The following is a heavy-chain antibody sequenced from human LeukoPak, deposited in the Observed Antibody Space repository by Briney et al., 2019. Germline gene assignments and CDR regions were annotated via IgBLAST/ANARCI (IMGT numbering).Heavy chain of an antibody. D-gene: IGHD5-24*01. CDR1: GYTFTGYY. J-gene: IGHJ3*02. CDR2: INPNSGGT. V-gene: IGHV1-2*02. Sequence: AASVKVSCKASGYTFTGYYMHWVRQAPGQGLEWMGWINPNSGGTNYAQKFQGRVTMTRNTSISTAYMELSRLRTDDTAVCYCARERSHDAFDIWGQGTMVTVSS. CDR3: ARERSHDAFDI.